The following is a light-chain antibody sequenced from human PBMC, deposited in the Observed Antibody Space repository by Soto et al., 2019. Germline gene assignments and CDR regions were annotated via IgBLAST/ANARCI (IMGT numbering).Light chain of an antibody. V-gene: IGKV3-20*01. J-gene: IGKJ1*01. CDR3: QQYGSSGT. CDR2: GAS. CDR1: QSVSSNY. Sequence: VRTQSRDTLSVSPGERATLSCRASQSVSSNYLAWYQQKPGQAPRLLIYGASNRATGIPDRFSGSGSGTDFTLTISRLEPEDFAVYYCQQYGSSGTFGQGTKVDIK.